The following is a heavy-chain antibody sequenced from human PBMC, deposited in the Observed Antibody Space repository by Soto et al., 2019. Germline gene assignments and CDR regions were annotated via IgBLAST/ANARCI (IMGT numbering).Heavy chain of an antibody. V-gene: IGHV1-69*02. CDR1: GGTFSSYT. D-gene: IGHD3-10*01. Sequence: QVPLVQSGAEVKKPGSSVKVSCKASGGTFSSYTISWVRQAPGQGLEWMGRIIPILGIANYAQKFQGRVTITADKSTSTAYMELSSLRSEDTAVYYCASGSYGSGSYYTETDYWGQGTLVTVSS. J-gene: IGHJ4*02. CDR2: IIPILGIA. CDR3: ASGSYGSGSYYTETDY.